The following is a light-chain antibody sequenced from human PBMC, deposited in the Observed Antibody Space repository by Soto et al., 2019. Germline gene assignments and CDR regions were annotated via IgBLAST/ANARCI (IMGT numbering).Light chain of an antibody. J-gene: IGKJ2*01. Sequence: IQLTQSPSSLSASVGDTVTITCRASQSISTYLNWYQHKPGKAPKLVIQAASTLLSGVPPRFSGSGSETDFTLTITSLRPEDFATYYCQQSYRTPHIFGQGTNLEIK. CDR2: AAS. V-gene: IGKV1-39*01. CDR1: QSISTY. CDR3: QQSYRTPHI.